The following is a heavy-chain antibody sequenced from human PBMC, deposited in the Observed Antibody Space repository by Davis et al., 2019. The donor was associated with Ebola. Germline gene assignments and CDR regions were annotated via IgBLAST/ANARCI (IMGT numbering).Heavy chain of an antibody. V-gene: IGHV4-31*03. D-gene: IGHD3-10*01. J-gene: IGHJ4*02. CDR3: ARGPLRGVIDY. CDR1: GGSISSGGYY. Sequence: PSETLSLTCTVSGGSISSGGYYWSWIRQHPGKGLEWIGYIYYSGSTYYNPSLKSRVTISVDTSKNQFSLKLSSVTAADTAVYYCARGPLRGVIDYWGQGTLVTVSS. CDR2: IYYSGST.